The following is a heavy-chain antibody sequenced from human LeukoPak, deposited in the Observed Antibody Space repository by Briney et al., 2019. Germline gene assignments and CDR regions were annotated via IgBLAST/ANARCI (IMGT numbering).Heavy chain of an antibody. Sequence: PGGSLRLSCAASGFTFSSYGMSWVRQAPGKGLEWVSAISGSGGSTYYADSVKGRFTISRDNSKNTLYLQMNSLRAEDTAVYYCAKDHSGSYSTSATDYWGQGTLVTVSS. CDR1: GFTFSSYG. CDR3: AKDHSGSYSTSATDY. V-gene: IGHV3-23*01. J-gene: IGHJ4*02. D-gene: IGHD1-26*01. CDR2: ISGSGGST.